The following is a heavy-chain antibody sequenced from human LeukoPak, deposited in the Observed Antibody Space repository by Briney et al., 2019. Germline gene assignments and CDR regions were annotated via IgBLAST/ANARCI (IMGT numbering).Heavy chain of an antibody. V-gene: IGHV3-53*01. D-gene: IGHD4-17*01. Sequence: PGGSLRLSCAASGFTFSSYSMNWVRQVPGKGLEWVSFIYSGGNTHYSDSVKGRFTISRDNSKNTLYLQMNSLRADDTAVYYCARRAGEYSHPYDYWGQGTLVTVSS. J-gene: IGHJ4*02. CDR2: IYSGGNT. CDR3: ARRAGEYSHPYDY. CDR1: GFTFSSYS.